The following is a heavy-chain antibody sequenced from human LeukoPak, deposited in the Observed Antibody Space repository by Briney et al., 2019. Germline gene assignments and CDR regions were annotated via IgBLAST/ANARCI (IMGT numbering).Heavy chain of an antibody. Sequence: PGGSLRLSCAASGFTFSSYAMHWVRQAPGKGLEWVAVISYDGSNKYYADSVKGRFTISRDNSKNTLYLQMNSLRAEDTAVYYCARASGSGSFHYFDYWGQGTLVTVSS. CDR3: ARASGSGSFHYFDY. V-gene: IGHV3-30*04. CDR1: GFTFSSYA. J-gene: IGHJ4*02. CDR2: ISYDGSNK. D-gene: IGHD3-10*01.